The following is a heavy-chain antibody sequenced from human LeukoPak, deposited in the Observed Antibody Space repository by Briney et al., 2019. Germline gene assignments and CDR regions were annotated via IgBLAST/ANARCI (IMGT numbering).Heavy chain of an antibody. J-gene: IGHJ5*02. V-gene: IGHV5-51*01. CDR3: ARRPRSLYYERNWFDP. CDR1: GYSFTSYW. CDR2: IYPGDSDT. Sequence: GESLKISCKGSGYSFTSYWIGWVRQMPGEGLEWMGIIYPGDSDTRYSPSFQGQVTISADKSISTAYLQWSSLKASDTAMYYCARRPRSLYYERNWFDPWGQGTLVTVSS. D-gene: IGHD3-22*01.